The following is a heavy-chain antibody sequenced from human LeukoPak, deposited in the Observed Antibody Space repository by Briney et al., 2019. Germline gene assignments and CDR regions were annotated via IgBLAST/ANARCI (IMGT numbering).Heavy chain of an antibody. D-gene: IGHD6-13*01. CDR2: ISYDGSNK. Sequence: GGSLRLSCAASGFTFSSYAMHWVRQAPGKGLEWVAVISYDGSNKYYADSVKGRFTISRDNSKNTLYLQMNSLRAEDTAVYYCANRPEDSSSWYPFDYWGQGTLVTVSS. CDR3: ANRPEDSSSWYPFDY. V-gene: IGHV3-30-3*01. CDR1: GFTFSSYA. J-gene: IGHJ4*02.